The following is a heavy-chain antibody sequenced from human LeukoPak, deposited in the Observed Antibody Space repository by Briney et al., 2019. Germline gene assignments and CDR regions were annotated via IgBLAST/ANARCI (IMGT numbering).Heavy chain of an antibody. CDR2: IKEDRREK. J-gene: IGHJ4*02. Sequence: GGSLRLSCAASGFTFSRHWMSWVRQAPGKGLEWVASIKEDRREKKYVDSLKDRFTISRDNAKNSVYLQMSGLRVDDTAIYYCARDKEGGSNDHWGQGTLVTVSS. D-gene: IGHD2-15*01. CDR3: ARDKEGGSNDH. V-gene: IGHV3-7*01. CDR1: GFTFSRHW.